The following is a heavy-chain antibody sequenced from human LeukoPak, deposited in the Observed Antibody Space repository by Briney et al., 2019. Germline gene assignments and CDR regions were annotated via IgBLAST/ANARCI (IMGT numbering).Heavy chain of an antibody. V-gene: IGHV5-51*01. CDR2: IFPGDSDT. CDR3: ARPRGNYWDYFDY. J-gene: IGHJ4*02. Sequence: GESLKISCRGSGYTFTNYWNGWVRQMPGKGLEWMGIIFPGDSDTRYSPSFQGQVTISADKSISTAYLQWTSLKASDTAMYYCARPRGNYWDYFDYWGQGTLVTVSS. CDR1: GYTFTNYW. D-gene: IGHD1-26*01.